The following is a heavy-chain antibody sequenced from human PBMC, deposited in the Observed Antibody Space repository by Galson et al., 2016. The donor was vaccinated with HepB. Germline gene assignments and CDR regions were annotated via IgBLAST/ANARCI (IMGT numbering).Heavy chain of an antibody. CDR2: IKHDGSET. J-gene: IGHJ1*01. V-gene: IGHV3-7*03. D-gene: IGHD1-26*01. Sequence: SLSLSCAATGLTFSSSRLNWARQARGNGLEWVANIKHDGSETNYVDSVKGRFTISRDNAQNSLYLQMNTLRAEDTAVYYCAGGSGWDAEHWGQGTLVTVSS. CDR3: AGGSGWDAEH. CDR1: GLTFSSSR.